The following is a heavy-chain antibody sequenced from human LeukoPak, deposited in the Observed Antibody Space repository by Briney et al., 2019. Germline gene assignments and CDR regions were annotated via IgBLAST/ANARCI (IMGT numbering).Heavy chain of an antibody. D-gene: IGHD5-18*01. Sequence: ASVKVSCKASGYTFTGYYMHWMRQAPGQGPEWMGWINPNSGGTSYAQKFQGRVTMTRDTSISTAYMELRRLRSDDTAVYYCAREGRVDSAVVLFDYWGQGTLVTVSS. CDR1: GYTFTGYY. CDR2: INPNSGGT. V-gene: IGHV1-2*02. J-gene: IGHJ4*02. CDR3: AREGRVDSAVVLFDY.